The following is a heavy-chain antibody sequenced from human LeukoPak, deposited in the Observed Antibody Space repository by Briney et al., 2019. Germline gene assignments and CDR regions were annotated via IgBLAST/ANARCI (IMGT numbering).Heavy chain of an antibody. Sequence: ASVKVSCKVSGYTFTSYYMHWVRQAPGHGLEWMGIINPSGGSTSYAQKFQGRVTMTRDTSTSTVYMELSSLRSEDTAVYYCARYSSGWYGSFDYWGQGTLVTVSS. D-gene: IGHD6-19*01. CDR2: INPSGGST. CDR3: ARYSSGWYGSFDY. CDR1: GYTFTSYY. V-gene: IGHV1-46*03. J-gene: IGHJ4*02.